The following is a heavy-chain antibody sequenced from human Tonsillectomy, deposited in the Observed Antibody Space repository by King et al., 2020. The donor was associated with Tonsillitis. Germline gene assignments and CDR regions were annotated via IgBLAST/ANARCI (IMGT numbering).Heavy chain of an antibody. J-gene: IGHJ5*02. CDR3: ARDSPRLGDYGTYWFDP. CDR2: IYTSGST. V-gene: IGHV4-4*07. Sequence: QLQESGPGLVKPSETLSLTCTVSGGSISSYYWSWIRQPAGKGLEWIGRIYTSGSTNYNPSLKSRVTMSVDTSKNQFSLKLSSVTAAETAVYYWARDSPRLGDYGTYWFDPWGQGTLVTVSS. D-gene: IGHD4-17*01. CDR1: GGSISSYY.